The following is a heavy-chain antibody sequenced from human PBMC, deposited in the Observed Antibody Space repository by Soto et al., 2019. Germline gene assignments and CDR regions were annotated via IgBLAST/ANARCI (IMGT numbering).Heavy chain of an antibody. CDR2: ISGSGVAK. CDR3: AKDRSPGATTWDVY. D-gene: IGHD1-26*01. Sequence: GGSLRLSCVASGFTFSSSAMNWVRQAPGKGLEWVSTISGSGVAKYYADSVKGRFTISRDNSNNTVSLQMNSLRAEDAAVYYCAKDRSPGATTWDVYWGQGTLVTVSS. V-gene: IGHV3-23*01. CDR1: GFTFSSSA. J-gene: IGHJ4*02.